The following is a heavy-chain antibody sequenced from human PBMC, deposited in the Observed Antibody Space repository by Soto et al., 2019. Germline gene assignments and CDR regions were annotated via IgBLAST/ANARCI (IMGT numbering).Heavy chain of an antibody. V-gene: IGHV3-23*01. CDR3: AVGIAARSLGYCSGGSCYSVDY. J-gene: IGHJ4*02. CDR2: ISGRGGST. D-gene: IGHD2-15*01. Sequence: EVQLLESGGGLVQPGGSLRLSCAASGFTFSSYAMSWVRQAPGKGLEWVSAISGRGGSTYYADSVKGRFTISRDNSMNALYLQMNSLRAEDTAVYYCAVGIAARSLGYCSGGSCYSVDYWGQGTLVTVSS. CDR1: GFTFSSYA.